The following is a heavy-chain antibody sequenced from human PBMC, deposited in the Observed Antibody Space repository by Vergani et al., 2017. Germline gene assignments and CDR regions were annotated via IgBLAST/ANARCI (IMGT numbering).Heavy chain of an antibody. Sequence: EVPTLESGGGSAKPGEPLRHSCVVSGFTFTAHGLNWVRQPPGKGLEWVSGISGQNFRPHHADSVKGRFTISRDDSKKTVYSQINSLRAEDTAFYYCADLYGYEGFSPFWVQGTLVTVSS. V-gene: IGHV3-23*01. D-gene: IGHD5-18*01. CDR2: ISGQNFRP. J-gene: IGHJ4*02. CDR1: GFTFTAHG. CDR3: ADLYGYEGFSPF.